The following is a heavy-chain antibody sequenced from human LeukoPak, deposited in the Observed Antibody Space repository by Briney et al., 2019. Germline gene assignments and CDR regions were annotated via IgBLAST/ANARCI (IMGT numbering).Heavy chain of an antibody. D-gene: IGHD2/OR15-2a*01. CDR1: GFTFSDYY. J-gene: IGHJ4*02. CDR3: AREIFRDLMATFDY. V-gene: IGHV3-11*01. Sequence: PGGSLRLSCAASGFTFSDYYMSWIRQAPGKGLEWVSYISSSGSTIYYADSVKGRFTISRDNAKNSLYLQMNSLRAEDTAVYYCAREIFRDLMATFDYWGQGTLVTVSS. CDR2: ISSSGSTI.